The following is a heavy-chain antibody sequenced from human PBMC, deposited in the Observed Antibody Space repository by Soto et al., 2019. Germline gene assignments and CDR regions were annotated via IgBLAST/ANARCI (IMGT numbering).Heavy chain of an antibody. D-gene: IGHD3-16*02. V-gene: IGHV4-61*01. J-gene: IGHJ4*02. CDR3: ARIVRDGYNGLDY. CDR2: IYYSGST. CDR1: VGSVSSGSYY. Sequence: LCVGSVSSGSYYWSWIRQPPGKGLEWIGYIYYSGSTNYNPSLKSRVTISVDTSKNQFSLKLSSVTAADTAVYYCARIVRDGYNGLDYWGQGTLVTVSS.